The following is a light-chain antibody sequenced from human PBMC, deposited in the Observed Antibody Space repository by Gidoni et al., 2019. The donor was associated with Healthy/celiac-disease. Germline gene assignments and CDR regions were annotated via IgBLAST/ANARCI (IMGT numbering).Light chain of an antibody. J-gene: IGKJ3*01. CDR3: QQSYSTPLT. CDR1: QSISSY. Sequence: DIQMTQSPSSLSASVGDRVTITCRASQSISSYLHWYQQKPGKAPKLLIYAASSLQSWVPSRFSVSGSGTYFTLTISSLQPEDFATYYCQQSYSTPLTFGPGTKVDIK. CDR2: AAS. V-gene: IGKV1-39*01.